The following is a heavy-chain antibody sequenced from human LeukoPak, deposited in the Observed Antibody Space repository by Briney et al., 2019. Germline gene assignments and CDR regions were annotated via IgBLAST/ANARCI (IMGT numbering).Heavy chain of an antibody. CDR3: ARENPSGYYNRPIDY. D-gene: IGHD3-22*01. CDR2: IIPIFGTA. CDR1: GGTFSSYA. Sequence: SVKVSCKASGGTFSSYAISWVRQAPGQGLEWMGGIIPIFGTANYAQKFQGRVTITADESTSTAYMELSSLRSEDTAIYYCARENPSGYYNRPIDYWGQGTLVTVSS. V-gene: IGHV1-69*13. J-gene: IGHJ4*02.